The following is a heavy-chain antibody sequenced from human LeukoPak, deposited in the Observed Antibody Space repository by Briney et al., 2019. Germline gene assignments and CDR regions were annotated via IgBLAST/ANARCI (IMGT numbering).Heavy chain of an antibody. CDR3: AKDRGYGEHEPFES. J-gene: IGHJ4*02. D-gene: IGHD4/OR15-4a*01. V-gene: IGHV3-30*18. CDR2: SSHDEVGK. Sequence: GRSLRLSCVGSGFTFSDYAIHWVRQAPGKGLEWVAVSSHDEVGKQFADSVKGRFTLSRDNSRDSVHLQMNRLRDEDTAVYYCAKDRGYGEHEPFESWGQGSLVTVSS. CDR1: GFTFSDYA.